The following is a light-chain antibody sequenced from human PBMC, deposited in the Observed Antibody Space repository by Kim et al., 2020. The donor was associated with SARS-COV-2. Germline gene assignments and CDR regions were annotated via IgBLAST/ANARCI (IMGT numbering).Light chain of an antibody. V-gene: IGLV2-8*01. J-gene: IGLJ2*01. Sequence: QSALTQPPSASGSPGQSVTISCTGTSSDIGGYNFVTWYQHHPGKAPKLLIYEVTKRPSGVPDRFSGSKSDNTASLTVSGLQAEDEADYYCSSYGGNSNVFFGGGTQLTVL. CDR2: EVT. CDR1: SSDIGGYNF. CDR3: SSYGGNSNVF.